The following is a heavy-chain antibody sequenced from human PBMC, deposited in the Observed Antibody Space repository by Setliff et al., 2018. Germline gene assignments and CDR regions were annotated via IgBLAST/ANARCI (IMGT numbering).Heavy chain of an antibody. CDR3: AKHRSYFDY. J-gene: IGHJ4*02. CDR2: IYHSGST. V-gene: IGHV4-38-2*02. CDR1: GYSISNDYF. Sequence: SETLSLTCTVSGYSISNDYFWGWIRQPPGKGLEWIGSIYHSGSTSYYPSLKSRVTISVDTSKNQFSLSLSSVTAADTAVYYCAKHRSYFDYWGQGTLVTVPT.